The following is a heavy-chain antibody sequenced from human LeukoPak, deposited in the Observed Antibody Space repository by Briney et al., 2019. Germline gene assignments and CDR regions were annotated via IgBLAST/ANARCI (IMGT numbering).Heavy chain of an antibody. J-gene: IGHJ4*02. D-gene: IGHD1-26*01. CDR3: ARGLKARF. CDR2: INHSGST. CDR1: GASISTYY. V-gene: IGHV4-34*01. Sequence: SETLSLTCTVSGASISTYYWSWIRQPPGKGLEWIGEINHSGSTNYNPSLKSRVTISVDTSKNQFSLKLSSVTAADTAVYYCARGLKARFWGQGTLVTVSS.